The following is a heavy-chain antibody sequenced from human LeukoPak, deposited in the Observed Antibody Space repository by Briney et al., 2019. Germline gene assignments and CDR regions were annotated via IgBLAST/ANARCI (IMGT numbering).Heavy chain of an antibody. D-gene: IGHD2-2*03. V-gene: IGHV3-74*01. J-gene: IGHJ4*02. CDR1: GFTFSSYW. CDR3: AMDINGDLFHV. CDR2: INSDGSST. Sequence: PGGSLRLSCAASGFTFSSYWMHWVRQAPGKGLVWVSRINSDGSSTSYADSVKGRFTISRDNAKNTLYLQMNSLRAEDTAVYYCAMDINGDLFHVWGQGTPVTVSS.